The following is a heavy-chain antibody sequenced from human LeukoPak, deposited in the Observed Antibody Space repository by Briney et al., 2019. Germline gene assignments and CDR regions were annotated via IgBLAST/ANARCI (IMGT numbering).Heavy chain of an antibody. Sequence: ASVKVSCKASGYTFTGYYMHWVRQAPGQRLEWMGWINAGNGNTKYSQEFQGRVTITRDTSASTAYMELSSLRSEDMAVYYCARGPGSGSYYYYYMDVWGKGTTVTVSS. J-gene: IGHJ6*03. CDR1: GYTFTGYY. CDR3: ARGPGSGSYYYYYMDV. D-gene: IGHD3-10*01. CDR2: INAGNGNT. V-gene: IGHV1-3*03.